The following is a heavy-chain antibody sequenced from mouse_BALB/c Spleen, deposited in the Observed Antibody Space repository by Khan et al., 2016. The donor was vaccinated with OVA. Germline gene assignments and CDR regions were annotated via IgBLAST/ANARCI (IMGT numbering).Heavy chain of an antibody. V-gene: IGHV3-2*02. J-gene: IGHJ2*01. CDR3: ARGNDNGYYIDY. Sequence: EVQLQESGPGLVKPSPSLSLTCTVTGYSITSGYAWNWIRQFPGNKLEWMGYISYSGVTSYTPSLKSRISITRDTSKNQSSLQLNSLTTKDTATYYGARGNDNGYYIDYWGQGTTLTVSS. CDR2: ISYSGVT. D-gene: IGHD6-1*01. CDR1: GYSITSGYA.